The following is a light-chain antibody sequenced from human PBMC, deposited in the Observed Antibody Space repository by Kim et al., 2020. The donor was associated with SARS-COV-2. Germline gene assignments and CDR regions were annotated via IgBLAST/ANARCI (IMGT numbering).Light chain of an antibody. V-gene: IGKV3-20*01. CDR3: QQYGSSPPNT. Sequence: EIVLTQSPGTLSLSPGERATLSCRASQSVSSSYLAWYQQKPGQAPRLLIYGASSRATGIPDRFSGSGSGTDFTLTISRLEPEDLAVYYCQQYGSSPPNTFGQGTKLEI. CDR2: GAS. CDR1: QSVSSSY. J-gene: IGKJ2*01.